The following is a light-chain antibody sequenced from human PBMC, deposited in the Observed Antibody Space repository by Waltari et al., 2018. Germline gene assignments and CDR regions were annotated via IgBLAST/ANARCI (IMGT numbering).Light chain of an antibody. J-gene: IGLJ3*02. Sequence: QSALTQPASVSGSPGQSITISCTGHSSDVGGYNLVSWYQHHPGKAPKVMIYEGSKRPSGVSNRFSGSKSGNTASLTISGLQAEDEADYYCCSYAGSTASVMFGGGTKLTVL. CDR3: CSYAGSTASVM. V-gene: IGLV2-23*01. CDR1: SSDVGGYNL. CDR2: EGS.